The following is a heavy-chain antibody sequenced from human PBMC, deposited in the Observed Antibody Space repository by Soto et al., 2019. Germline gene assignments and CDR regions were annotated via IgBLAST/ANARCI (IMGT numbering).Heavy chain of an antibody. Sequence: QVQLVESGGGVVQPGRSLRLSCAASGFTFSSYGMHWVRQAPGKGLEWVAVISYDGSNKYYADSVKGRFTISRDNSKNTLYLEMNSLRAEDPAVYFCAKGRGTARGFDYWGQGTLVTVSS. CDR3: AKGRGTARGFDY. CDR1: GFTFSSYG. V-gene: IGHV3-30*18. CDR2: ISYDGSNK. D-gene: IGHD5-18*01. J-gene: IGHJ4*02.